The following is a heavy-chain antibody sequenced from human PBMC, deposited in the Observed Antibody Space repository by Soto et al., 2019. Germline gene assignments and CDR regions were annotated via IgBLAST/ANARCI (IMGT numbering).Heavy chain of an antibody. D-gene: IGHD1-7*01. J-gene: IGHJ4*02. CDR2: INTSGNT. V-gene: IGHV4-4*07. CDR3: ARESGDNWDYEAY. CDR1: GGSITSYR. Sequence: QVQLQESGPGLVRPLETLSLTCKVSGGSITSYRLSWIRQSAGKGLEWIGRINTSGNTHYNPSLKSRVTVSIDTSQNQFFLTVTSVTAADSAVYYCARESGDNWDYEAYWGQGTPVTVSS.